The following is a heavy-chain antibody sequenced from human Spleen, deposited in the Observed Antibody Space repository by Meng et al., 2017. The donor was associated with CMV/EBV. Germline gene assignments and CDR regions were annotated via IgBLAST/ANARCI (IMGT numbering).Heavy chain of an antibody. CDR1: GGSISSSSYY. CDR3: AREGHTNGIKFDY. D-gene: IGHD2-8*01. J-gene: IGHJ4*02. CDR2: IYYSGSN. V-gene: IGHV4-39*07. Sequence: QVELQESGPGRVNPSQTLSLTCTVSGGSISSSSYYWGWIRQPPGQGLEWIGSIYYSGSNYYNPSLKSRVTISVDTSKNQFSLKLSSVTAADTAVYYCAREGHTNGIKFDYWGQGTLVTVSS.